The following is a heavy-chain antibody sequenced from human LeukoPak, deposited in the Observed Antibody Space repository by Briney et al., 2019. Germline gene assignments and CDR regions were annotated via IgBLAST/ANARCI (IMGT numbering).Heavy chain of an antibody. CDR1: GFTFDDYG. Sequence: GGSLRLSCAASGFTFDDYGMSWVRQAPGKGLEWVSGINWNGGSTGYADSVKGRFTISRDNAKNSLYLQMNSLRAEDTAVYYCARVARRDGYKLGAFDIWGQGSMVTVSS. V-gene: IGHV3-20*04. CDR3: ARVARRDGYKLGAFDI. CDR2: INWNGGST. J-gene: IGHJ3*02. D-gene: IGHD5-24*01.